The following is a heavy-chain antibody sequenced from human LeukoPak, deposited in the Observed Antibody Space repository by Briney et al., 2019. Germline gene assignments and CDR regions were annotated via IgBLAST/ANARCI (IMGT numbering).Heavy chain of an antibody. CDR3: AKDGIVAHWFDP. V-gene: IGHV1-18*01. CDR1: GYIFRNYG. Sequence: ASVKVSCKASGYIFRNYGVGWARQAPGQGLEWMGWINPKNGKAVYEHNFQGRVSMTTDTSTNTAYLELTSLTSDDTATYYCAKDGIVAHWFDPWGQGTLVIVSS. CDR2: INPKNGKA. J-gene: IGHJ5*02. D-gene: IGHD1-1*01.